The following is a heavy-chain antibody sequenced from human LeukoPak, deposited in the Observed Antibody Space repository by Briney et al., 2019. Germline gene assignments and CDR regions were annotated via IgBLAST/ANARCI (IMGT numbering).Heavy chain of an antibody. J-gene: IGHJ4*02. V-gene: IGHV3-21*01. CDR2: ISSSSSYI. Sequence: GGSLRLSCAASGFTFSSYAMSWVRQAPGKGLERVSSISSSSSYIYYADSVKGRFTISRDNAKNSLYLQMNSLRAEDTAVYYCVCDRLGFDYWGQGTLSPSPQ. CDR3: VCDRLGFDY. CDR1: GFTFSSYA. D-gene: IGHD2-8*01.